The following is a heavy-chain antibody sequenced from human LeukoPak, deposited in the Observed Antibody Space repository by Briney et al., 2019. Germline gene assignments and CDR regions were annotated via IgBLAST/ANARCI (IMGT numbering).Heavy chain of an antibody. CDR2: IYYTGTT. D-gene: IGHD2-2*01. CDR1: GGAISSSGYY. Sequence: SDTLSLTCTVSGGAISSSGYYWGWIRQPPGKGLEWIGSIYYTGTTYYNPSLTSRVTITVNTSKNQCSLKLSSVTAADTAVFYCGRHLGSSPDDALDIWGQGTMVSVSS. V-gene: IGHV4-39*01. J-gene: IGHJ3*02. CDR3: GRHLGSSPDDALDI.